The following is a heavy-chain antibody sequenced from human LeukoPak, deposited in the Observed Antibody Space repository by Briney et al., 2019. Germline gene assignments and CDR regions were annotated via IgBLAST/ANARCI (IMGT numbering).Heavy chain of an antibody. CDR1: GGSISSYY. J-gene: IGHJ4*02. V-gene: IGHV4-59*01. CDR2: IYYSGST. CDR3: ASGLVQGYFDY. D-gene: IGHD6-19*01. Sequence: SETLSLTCSVSGGSISSYYWSWIRQPPGKGLEWIGYIYYSGSTNYNPSLRSRVTISVDTSKNQFSLKLSSVTAADTAVYYCASGLVQGYFDYWGQGALVTVSS.